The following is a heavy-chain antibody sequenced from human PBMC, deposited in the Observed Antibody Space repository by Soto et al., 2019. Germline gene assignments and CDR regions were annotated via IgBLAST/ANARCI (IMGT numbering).Heavy chain of an antibody. Sequence: QVQLVQSGAEVKKPGASVKVSCKASGYIFTNYGISWVRQAPGQGLEWMGWMNAYNGNSNYAQKVQGRVTMTTDKSTNTAYMEGRTLRPDDRAVYFCASAQTPAESDYWGQGTLVTVSS. J-gene: IGHJ4*02. V-gene: IGHV1-18*04. CDR3: ASAQTPAESDY. CDR1: GYIFTNYG. CDR2: MNAYNGNS.